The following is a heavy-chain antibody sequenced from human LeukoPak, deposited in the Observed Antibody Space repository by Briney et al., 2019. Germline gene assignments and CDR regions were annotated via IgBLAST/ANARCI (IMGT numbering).Heavy chain of an antibody. Sequence: SETLSLTCTVSGGSISSYYWSWIRQPPGKGLEWIGYIYYSGSTNYNPSLKSRVTISVDTSKNQFSLKLSSVTAADTAVYYCARGGYCGGDCSTDYWGQGTLVTVSS. J-gene: IGHJ4*02. CDR1: GGSISSYY. D-gene: IGHD2-21*02. CDR2: IYYSGST. V-gene: IGHV4-59*12. CDR3: ARGGYCGGDCSTDY.